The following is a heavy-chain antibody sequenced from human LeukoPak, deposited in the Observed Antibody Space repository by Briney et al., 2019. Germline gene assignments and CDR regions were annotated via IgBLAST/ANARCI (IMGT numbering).Heavy chain of an antibody. CDR2: ISWDSGSI. CDR3: ASNYPDIVVGYFDY. J-gene: IGHJ4*02. CDR1: GFTFDDYA. Sequence: GGSLRLSCAASGFTFDDYAMHWVRQAPGKGLEWVSGISWDSGSIGYADSVKGRFTISRDNAKNSLYLQMNSLRAEDTAVYYCASNYPDIVVGYFDYWGQGTLVTVSS. V-gene: IGHV3-9*01. D-gene: IGHD2-15*01.